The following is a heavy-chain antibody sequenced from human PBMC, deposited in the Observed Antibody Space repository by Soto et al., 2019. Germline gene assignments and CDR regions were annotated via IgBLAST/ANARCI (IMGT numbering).Heavy chain of an antibody. CDR3: AREGASGFGMDV. CDR1: GGSIRSFY. J-gene: IGHJ6*02. CDR2: IYTSGTT. D-gene: IGHD1-26*01. V-gene: IGHV4-4*07. Sequence: QVQLQESGPGLVKPSETLSLTCTVSGGSIRSFYWSWIRQPAGKPLEWIGRIYTSGTTNYNPSLKSRVTMSLDTSKNQFSLNLSSVTAADTAVYYCAREGASGFGMDVWGQGTTVTVSS.